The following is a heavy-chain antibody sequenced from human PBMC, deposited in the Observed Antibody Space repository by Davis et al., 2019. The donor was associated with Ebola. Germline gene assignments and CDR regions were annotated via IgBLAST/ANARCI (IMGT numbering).Heavy chain of an antibody. CDR3: AREREVPAARMDV. Sequence: MPSETLSLTCAVYGGSFSGYYWSWIRQPPGKGLEWIGEINHSGSTYYNPSLKSRVTISVDTSKNQFSLKLSSVTAADTAVYYCAREREVPAARMDVWGQGTTVTVSS. V-gene: IGHV4-34*01. CDR2: INHSGST. CDR1: GGSFSGYY. D-gene: IGHD2-2*01. J-gene: IGHJ6*02.